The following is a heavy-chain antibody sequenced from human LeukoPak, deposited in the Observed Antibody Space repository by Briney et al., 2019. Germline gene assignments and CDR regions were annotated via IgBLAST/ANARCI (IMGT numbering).Heavy chain of an antibody. CDR1: GFTCSSYG. V-gene: IGHV3-30*18. CDR3: AKQAPARYSYGYLNY. CDR2: ISYDGSNK. Sequence: GGSLRLSCAASGFTCSSYGMHWVRQAPGKGLEWVAVISYDGSNKYYADSVKGRFTISRDNSKNTLYLQMNSLRAEDTAVYYCAKQAPARYSYGYLNYWGQGTLVTVSS. D-gene: IGHD5-18*01. J-gene: IGHJ4*02.